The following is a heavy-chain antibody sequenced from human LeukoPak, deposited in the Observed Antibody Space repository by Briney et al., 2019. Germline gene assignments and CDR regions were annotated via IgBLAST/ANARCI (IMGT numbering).Heavy chain of an antibody. D-gene: IGHD5/OR15-5a*01. V-gene: IGHV4-39*01. Sequence: SETLSLTCAVSGDSVSNHIYYWDWIRQTPGKGLEWIGAVYYTGNAYYNPSLKSRVTISVDTSDNRFSLHLSSVNAADTAIYYCARLRALSGHRGAFDIWGQGTLVTVSS. J-gene: IGHJ3*02. CDR3: ARLRALSGHRGAFDI. CDR1: GDSVSNHIYY. CDR2: VYYTGNA.